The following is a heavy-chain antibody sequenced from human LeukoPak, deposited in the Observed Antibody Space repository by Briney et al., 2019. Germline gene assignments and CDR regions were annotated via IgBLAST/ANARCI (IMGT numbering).Heavy chain of an antibody. CDR1: GDRLSNDW. D-gene: IGHD3-22*01. Sequence: GESLKIFCKASGDRLSNDWITWVRQRSGKGLEYMGMINVRDSDTRYSLSFQDQITISADKSTSTAFLQWSSLKASDTAMYYCARQQYYDSSGYYYGMDVWGQGTTVTVSS. CDR2: INVRDSDT. J-gene: IGHJ6*02. CDR3: ARQQYYDSSGYYYGMDV. V-gene: IGHV5-51*01.